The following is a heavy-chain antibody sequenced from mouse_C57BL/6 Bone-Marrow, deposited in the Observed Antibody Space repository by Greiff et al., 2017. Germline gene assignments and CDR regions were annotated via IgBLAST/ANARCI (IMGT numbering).Heavy chain of an antibody. CDR1: GYTFTSYW. Sequence: EVKVVESGTVLARPGASVKMSCKTSGYTFTSYWMHWVKQRPGQGLEWIGAIYPGNSDTSYNQKFKGKAKLTAVTSASTAYMELSSLTNEDSAVYYCTPYDYDDGDYWGQGTTLTVSS. J-gene: IGHJ2*01. V-gene: IGHV1-5*01. CDR2: IYPGNSDT. CDR3: TPYDYDDGDY. D-gene: IGHD2-4*01.